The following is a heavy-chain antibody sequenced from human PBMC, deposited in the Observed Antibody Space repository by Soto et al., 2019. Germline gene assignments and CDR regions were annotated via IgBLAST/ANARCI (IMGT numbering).Heavy chain of an antibody. D-gene: IGHD1-26*01. CDR3: ARGTRMSSGSYYRGYDAFDI. V-gene: IGHV1-46*01. J-gene: IGHJ3*02. CDR2: INPSGGTT. CDR1: GYTFTSYY. Sequence: QVQLVQSGAEVKKPGASVKVSCKASGYTFTSYYMHWVRQAPGQGLERMGIINPSGGTTTYAQKFQGRVTMTRDTSTNTVYMELSSLTAEDTAVYYCARGTRMSSGSYYRGYDAFDIWGQGTMVTVSS.